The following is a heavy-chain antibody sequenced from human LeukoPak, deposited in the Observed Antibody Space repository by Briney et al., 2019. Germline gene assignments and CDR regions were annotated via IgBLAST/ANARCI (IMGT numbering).Heavy chain of an antibody. J-gene: IGHJ6*02. Sequence: GGSLRLSCAVSGLTFSSYEMNWVRQAPGKGLEWVSYISSSGSSSSYTNYADSVKDRFTISRDNAKNSLYLQMNSLRAEDTAVYYCARDPVVYSSYGMDVWGQGTTVTVSS. V-gene: IGHV3-48*03. CDR3: ARDPVVYSSYGMDV. CDR2: ISSSGSSSSYT. D-gene: IGHD2-8*02. CDR1: GLTFSSYE.